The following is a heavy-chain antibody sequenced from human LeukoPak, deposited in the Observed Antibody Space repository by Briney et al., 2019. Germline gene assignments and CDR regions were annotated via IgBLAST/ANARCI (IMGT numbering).Heavy chain of an antibody. D-gene: IGHD3-22*01. V-gene: IGHV3-33*01. CDR2: IWYDGSNK. J-gene: IGHJ4*02. CDR1: GFTFSSYD. CDR3: ARDKAYYYDSSGYYFDY. Sequence: GGSLRLSCAASGFTFSSYDMHWVRQAPGKGLEWVAVIWYDGSNKYYADSVKGRFTISRDNSKNTLYLQMNSLRAEDTAVYYCARDKAYYYDSSGYYFDYWGQGTLVTVSS.